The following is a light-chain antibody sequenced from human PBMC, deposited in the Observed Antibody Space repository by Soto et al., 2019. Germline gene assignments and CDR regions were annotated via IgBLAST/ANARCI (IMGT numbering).Light chain of an antibody. CDR3: QQYNKWPHT. CDR2: GAS. Sequence: GLTQSPATLSVSPGERATLSSRASQSVNFNLAWYQQKPGQSPRLLVYGASTRATGLPARFSGRGSGTEFILTISGLQFEDFAIYYCQQYNKWPHTFGQGTKVDIK. V-gene: IGKV3-15*01. CDR1: QSVNFN. J-gene: IGKJ2*01.